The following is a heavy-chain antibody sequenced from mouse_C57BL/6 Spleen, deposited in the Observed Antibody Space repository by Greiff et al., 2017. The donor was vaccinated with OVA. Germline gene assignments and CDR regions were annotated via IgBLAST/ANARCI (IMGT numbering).Heavy chain of an antibody. CDR1: GYSITSGYY. CDR2: ISYDGSN. D-gene: IGHD2-14*01. CDR3: ARGGGTDWYFDV. J-gene: IGHJ1*03. Sequence: EVKLEESGPGLVKPSQSLSLTCSVTGYSITSGYYWNWIRQFPGNKLEWMGYISYDGSNNYNPSLKNRISITRYTSKNQFFLKLNSVTTEDTATYYCARGGGTDWYFDVWGTGTTVTVSS. V-gene: IGHV3-6*01.